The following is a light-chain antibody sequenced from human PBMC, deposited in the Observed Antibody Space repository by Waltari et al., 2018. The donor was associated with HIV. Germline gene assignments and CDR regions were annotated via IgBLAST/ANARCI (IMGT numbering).Light chain of an antibody. V-gene: IGKV3-11*01. CDR3: QHRSNWPPLT. CDR2: HAS. CDR1: QSVSSY. J-gene: IGKJ4*01. Sequence: EIVLTQSPATLSLSPGERATLTCRASQSVSSYLAWYQQKPGQAPRLLIYHASNRATGIPARFSVSGSGTDFTLTITSLEPEDFAVYYCQHRSNWPPLTFGGGTKVEIK.